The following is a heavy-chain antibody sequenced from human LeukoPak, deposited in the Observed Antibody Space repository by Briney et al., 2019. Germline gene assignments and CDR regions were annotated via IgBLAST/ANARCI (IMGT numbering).Heavy chain of an antibody. Sequence: GGSLRLSCAASGFTFSTYWMHWVRQAPGKGLVWVSHINSDESSATYADSVKGRFTISRDNAKNTLYLQMNSLRDEDTTVYYCARDTPQLGIDYWGQGTLVTVSS. V-gene: IGHV3-74*03. CDR1: GFTFSTYW. CDR2: INSDESSA. J-gene: IGHJ4*02. D-gene: IGHD7-27*01. CDR3: ARDTPQLGIDY.